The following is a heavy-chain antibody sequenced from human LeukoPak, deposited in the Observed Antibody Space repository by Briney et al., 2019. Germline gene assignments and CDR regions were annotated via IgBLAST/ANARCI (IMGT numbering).Heavy chain of an antibody. CDR2: IYHSGST. V-gene: IGHV4-30-2*01. Sequence: SQTLSLTCTVSGGSISSGGYYWSWIRQPPGKGLEWIGYIYHSGSTYYNPSLKRRVTISVDRSKNQFSLKLSSVTAADTAVYHCARGLVAGTRTSTGYYYYMDVWGKGTTVTVSS. D-gene: IGHD6-13*01. J-gene: IGHJ6*03. CDR3: ARGLVAGTRTSTGYYYYMDV. CDR1: GGSISSGGYY.